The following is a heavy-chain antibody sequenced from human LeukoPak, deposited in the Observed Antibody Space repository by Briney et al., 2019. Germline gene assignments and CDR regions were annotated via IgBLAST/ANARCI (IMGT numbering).Heavy chain of an antibody. J-gene: IGHJ6*02. Sequence: ASVNVSCKASGYIFTTYAVNWVRQAPGQGLEWVGWINTNTGNPTYGQGFTGRSVFSLDTSVSTAYLQISSLKAEDTAIYYCARVNVDSAMGIYYYYGMDVWGQGTTVTVSS. CDR2: INTNTGNP. CDR3: ARVNVDSAMGIYYYYGMDV. D-gene: IGHD5-18*01. V-gene: IGHV7-4-1*02. CDR1: GYIFTTYA.